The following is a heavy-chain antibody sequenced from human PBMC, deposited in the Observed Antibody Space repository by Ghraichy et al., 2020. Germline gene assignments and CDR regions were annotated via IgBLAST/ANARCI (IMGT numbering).Heavy chain of an antibody. CDR2: INHSGST. CDR3: ARIGFGDYGLFDY. D-gene: IGHD3-16*01. CDR1: GGSFSGYY. V-gene: IGHV4-34*01. Sequence: SETLSLTCAVYGGSFSGYYWSWIRQPPGKGLEWIGEINHSGSTNYNPSLKSRVTISVDTSKNQFSLKLSSVTAADTAVYYCARIGFGDYGLFDYWGQGTLVTVSS. J-gene: IGHJ4*02.